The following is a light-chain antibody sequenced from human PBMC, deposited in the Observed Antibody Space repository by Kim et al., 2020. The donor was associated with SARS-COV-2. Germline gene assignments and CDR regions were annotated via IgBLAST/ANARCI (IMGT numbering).Light chain of an antibody. Sequence: SPAERATLSCSASQCVSSTYLAWYQQRPGQAPRLLIYGASSRATGIPDRFSVSVSGTDFTLTISRLEPEDFAVYYCQQYGSSPLTFGGGTKVDIK. J-gene: IGKJ4*01. CDR2: GAS. V-gene: IGKV3-20*01. CDR1: QCVSSTY. CDR3: QQYGSSPLT.